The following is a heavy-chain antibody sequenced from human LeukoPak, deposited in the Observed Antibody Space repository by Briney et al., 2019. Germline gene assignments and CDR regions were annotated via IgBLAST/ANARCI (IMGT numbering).Heavy chain of an antibody. V-gene: IGHV4-39*07. D-gene: IGHD5-18*01. CDR1: GGSISSSSYY. CDR3: ARGPSYLVDTAMGHFDY. J-gene: IGHJ4*02. Sequence: SETLSLTCTVSGGSISSSSYYWGWIRQPPGKGLEWIGSIYYSGSTYYNPSLKSRVTISVDTSKNQFSLKLSSVTAADTAVYYCARGPSYLVDTAMGHFDYWGQGTLVTVSS. CDR2: IYYSGST.